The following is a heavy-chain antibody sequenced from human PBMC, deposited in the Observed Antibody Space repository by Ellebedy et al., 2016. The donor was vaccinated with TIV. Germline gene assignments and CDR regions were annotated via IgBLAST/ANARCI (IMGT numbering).Heavy chain of an antibody. J-gene: IGHJ4*02. D-gene: IGHD2/OR15-2a*01. CDR3: VRDFSTRLSFPGY. CDR2: IWDDGRNK. Sequence: GESLKISCAASGSTFSSYGMHWVRQTPDKGLEWVAVIWDDGRNKYYADSVKGRFNISRDNSKNTIYLQMNILRAEDTAVYYCVRDFSTRLSFPGYWGQGTLVTVSS. V-gene: IGHV3-33*01. CDR1: GSTFSSYG.